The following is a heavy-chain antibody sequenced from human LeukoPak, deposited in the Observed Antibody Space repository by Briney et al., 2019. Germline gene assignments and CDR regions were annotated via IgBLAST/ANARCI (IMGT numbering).Heavy chain of an antibody. Sequence: SETLSLTCTVSGGSISSYYWSWIRQLAGKGLEWIGRIYTSGSTNYNPSLKSRVTMSVDTSKNQFSLKLSSVTAADTAVYYCARYYYDSSRFDPWGQGTLVTVSS. CDR1: GGSISSYY. CDR2: IYTSGST. D-gene: IGHD3-22*01. V-gene: IGHV4-4*07. CDR3: ARYYYDSSRFDP. J-gene: IGHJ5*02.